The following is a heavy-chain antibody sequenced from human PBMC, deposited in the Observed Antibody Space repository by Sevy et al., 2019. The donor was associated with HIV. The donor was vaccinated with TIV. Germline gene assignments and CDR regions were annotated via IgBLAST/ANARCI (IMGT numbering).Heavy chain of an antibody. CDR1: GFSFSSYW. J-gene: IGHJ4*02. V-gene: IGHV3-7*01. CDR3: ARSVDY. Sequence: GGYLRLSCAASGFSFSSYWMTWFRQAPGKELEWVANVNLDGSGKYYLDSVKGRFTISRDNARNSLSLQMNSLRAEDTAVYYCARSVDYWGQGTLVTVSS. CDR2: VNLDGSGK.